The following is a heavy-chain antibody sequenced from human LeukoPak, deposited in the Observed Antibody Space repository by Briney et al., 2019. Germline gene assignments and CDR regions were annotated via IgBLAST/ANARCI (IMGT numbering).Heavy chain of an antibody. V-gene: IGHV1-69*06. CDR1: GGTFSSYA. J-gene: IGHJ4*02. CDR2: IIPIFGTA. D-gene: IGHD3-10*01. Sequence: SVKVSCKASGGTFSSYAISWVRQAPGQGLEWMGGIIPIFGTANYAQKFQGRVTMTEDTSTDTAYMELSSLRSEDTAVYYCATYYYGSGPSYPDYWGQGTLVTVSS. CDR3: ATYYYGSGPSYPDY.